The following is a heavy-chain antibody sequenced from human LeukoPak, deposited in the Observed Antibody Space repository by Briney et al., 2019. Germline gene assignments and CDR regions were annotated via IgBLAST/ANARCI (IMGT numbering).Heavy chain of an antibody. D-gene: IGHD4-11*01. CDR3: ARGRVSSSTWYSTYYYYFYMDV. CDR2: IYYSGST. J-gene: IGHJ6*03. Sequence: PSETLSLTCTVSGGSIGSYYWSWIRQPPGKGLEWIGYIYYSGSTNYNPSLKSRVTISVDTSKNLFSLRLRSVTAADTAVYFCARGRVSSSTWYSTYYYYFYMDVWGKGTTVTVSS. CDR1: GGSIGSYY. V-gene: IGHV4-59*01.